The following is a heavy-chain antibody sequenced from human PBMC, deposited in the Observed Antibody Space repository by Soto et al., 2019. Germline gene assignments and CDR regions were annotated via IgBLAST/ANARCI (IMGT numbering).Heavy chain of an antibody. CDR3: ARDFGPTIAARVPFDY. CDR1: GFTFNSYW. Sequence: EVQLVESGGCLVQPGGSLRLSCEASGFTFNSYWMHWVRQAQGKGLVWVSRINSDESITDYADSVKGRFTISRDNAKNMLYLQMNSLRAEDTAVYYCARDFGPTIAARVPFDYWGQGILVTVSS. J-gene: IGHJ4*02. D-gene: IGHD6-6*01. V-gene: IGHV3-74*01. CDR2: INSDESIT.